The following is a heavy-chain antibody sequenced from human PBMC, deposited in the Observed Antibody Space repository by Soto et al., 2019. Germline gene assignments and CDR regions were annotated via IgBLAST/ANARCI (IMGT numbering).Heavy chain of an antibody. V-gene: IGHV4-30-4*01. Sequence: SETLSLTCTVSGGSISSGDSYWSWIRQPPGKGLEWIGYIYYSLSTYYNPSLKSRVTISVDTSKNQFSLKLSSVTAADTAVYYCARDRGGYERIDYWGQGTLVTVSS. D-gene: IGHD5-12*01. CDR2: IYYSLST. J-gene: IGHJ4*02. CDR1: GGSISSGDSY. CDR3: ARDRGGYERIDY.